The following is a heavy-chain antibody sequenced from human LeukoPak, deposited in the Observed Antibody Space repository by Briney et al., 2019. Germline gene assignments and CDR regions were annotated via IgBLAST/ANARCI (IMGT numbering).Heavy chain of an antibody. J-gene: IGHJ6*03. D-gene: IGHD5-12*01. V-gene: IGHV1-8*01. CDR3: ARGRGSYYYYMDV. CDR1: GYTFISYD. CDR2: MNPNTGNT. Sequence: ASVKVSCKASGYTFISYDLNWVRQVPGQGLEWMGWMNPNTGNTGYAQKFQGRVTITRNTSISTAFMELSSLRSEDTAVYYCARGRGSYYYYMDVWGKGTTVTVSS.